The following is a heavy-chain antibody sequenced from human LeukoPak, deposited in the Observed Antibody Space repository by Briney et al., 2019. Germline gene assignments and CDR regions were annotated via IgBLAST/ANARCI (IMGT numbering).Heavy chain of an antibody. CDR1: GFTFSSYE. J-gene: IGHJ6*02. CDR2: ISSSGSTI. CDR3: ELSSSSQSYYYGMDV. V-gene: IGHV3-48*03. Sequence: GGSLRLSCAASGFTFSSYEMNWVRQAPGKGLEWVSYISSSGSTIYYADSVKGRFTISRDNAKNSLYLQMNSPRAEDTAVYYCELSSSSQSYYYGMDVWGQGTTVTVSS. D-gene: IGHD6-6*01.